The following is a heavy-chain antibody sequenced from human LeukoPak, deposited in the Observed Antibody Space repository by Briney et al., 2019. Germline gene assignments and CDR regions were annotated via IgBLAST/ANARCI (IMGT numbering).Heavy chain of an antibody. V-gene: IGHV3-30-3*01. CDR2: ISYGGDYK. CDR1: GFTFSSYW. D-gene: IGHD3-22*01. CDR3: ARDESFYDTSKSPFDY. Sequence: PGGSLRLSCAASGFTFSSYWMHWVRQAPGKGLEWVAIISYGGDYKYYADSVKGRFTISRDDSKNTLSLQMNSLRPEDTAVYYCARDESFYDTSKSPFDYWGQGTLVTVSS. J-gene: IGHJ4*02.